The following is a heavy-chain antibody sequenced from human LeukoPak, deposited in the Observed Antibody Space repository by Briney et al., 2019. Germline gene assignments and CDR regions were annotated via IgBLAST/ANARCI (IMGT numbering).Heavy chain of an antibody. V-gene: IGHV1-8*02. Sequence: ASVKVSCKASGYMFIGYFIHWVRQATGQGLEWMGWMNPNSGNTGYAQTFQGRVTMTRSTSISTAYMELSTLRFEDTAVYYCIRSVRNGHFDYWGQGTLVTVSS. D-gene: IGHD2-8*01. CDR2: MNPNSGNT. CDR1: GYMFIGYF. J-gene: IGHJ4*02. CDR3: IRSVRNGHFDY.